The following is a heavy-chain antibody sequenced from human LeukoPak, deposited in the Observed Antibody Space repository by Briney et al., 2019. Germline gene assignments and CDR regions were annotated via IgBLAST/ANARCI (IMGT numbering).Heavy chain of an antibody. CDR1: GYTFTSYY. V-gene: IGHV1-46*01. D-gene: IGHD3-16*01. Sequence: ASVKVSCKASGYTFTSYYMHWVRQAPGQGLEWMGIINPSGGSTSYAQKFQGRVTMTRDTSTSTVYMELSSLRSEDTAVYYCARCMGFPNDYVWGSFGLDYWGQGTLVTVSS. J-gene: IGHJ4*02. CDR3: ARCMGFPNDYVWGSFGLDY. CDR2: INPSGGST.